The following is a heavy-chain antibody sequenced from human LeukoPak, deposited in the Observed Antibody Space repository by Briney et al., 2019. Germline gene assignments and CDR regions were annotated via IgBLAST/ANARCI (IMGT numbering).Heavy chain of an antibody. D-gene: IGHD2-8*01. CDR2: IYGSGST. J-gene: IGHJ5*02. V-gene: IGHV4-31*03. CDR3: ARGRYCTNGVCYDNWFDP. Sequence: KTSETLSLTCTVSDDSISNGIYYWSWMRQHPGEGLEWIGYIYGSGSTKYKPSPNSRVTISVDTSKKQFSLKLSSVTVADTAVYYCARGRYCTNGVCYDNWFDPWGQGTLVTVSS. CDR1: DDSISNGIYY.